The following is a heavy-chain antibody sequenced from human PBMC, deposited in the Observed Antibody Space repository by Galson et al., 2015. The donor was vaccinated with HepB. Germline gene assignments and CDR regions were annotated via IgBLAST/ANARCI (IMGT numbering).Heavy chain of an antibody. J-gene: IGHJ4*02. CDR2: ISGSGGST. Sequence: SLRLSCAASGFTFSSYAMSWVRQAPGKGLEWVSAISGSGGSTYYADSVKGRFTISRDNSKNTLYLQMNSLRAEDTAVYYCAKAPSGLRTITMIVVVITQPDYWGQGTLVTVSS. D-gene: IGHD3-22*01. CDR3: AKAPSGLRTITMIVVVITQPDY. V-gene: IGHV3-23*01. CDR1: GFTFSSYA.